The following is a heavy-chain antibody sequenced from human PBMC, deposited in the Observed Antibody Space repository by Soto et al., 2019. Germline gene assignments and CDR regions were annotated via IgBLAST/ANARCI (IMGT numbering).Heavy chain of an antibody. D-gene: IGHD6-19*01. V-gene: IGHV1-3*01. CDR3: ARDQSGIGWYVDWFDP. Sequence: AASVKVSCKGPGYTFNNHAIHWMRQAPGQRLEWMGWINAGNGNTYYSEKFKGRVSLTRDTVATTVYMELTSLTSEDTGVYYCARDQSGIGWYVDWFDPWGQGTLVTAPQ. CDR2: INAGNGNT. CDR1: GYTFNNHA. J-gene: IGHJ5*02.